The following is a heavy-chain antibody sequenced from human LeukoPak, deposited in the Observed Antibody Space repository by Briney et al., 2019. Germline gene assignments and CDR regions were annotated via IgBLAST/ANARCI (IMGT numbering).Heavy chain of an antibody. Sequence: SETLSLTCTVSGGSISGSSYYWGWIRQPPGKGLEWIGSIYYSGSTYYNPSLKSRVTISVDTSKNQFSLKLSSVTAADTAVYYCARSRWEQLAFDIWGQGTMVTVSS. D-gene: IGHD1-26*01. CDR2: IYYSGST. CDR1: GGSISGSSYY. CDR3: ARSRWEQLAFDI. V-gene: IGHV4-39*01. J-gene: IGHJ3*02.